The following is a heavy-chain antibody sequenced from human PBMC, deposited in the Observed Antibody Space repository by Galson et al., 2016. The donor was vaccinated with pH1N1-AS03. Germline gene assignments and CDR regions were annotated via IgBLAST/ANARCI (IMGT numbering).Heavy chain of an antibody. CDR3: IGQEYITSLGWSQPF. CDR2: LNEADSHAT. V-gene: IGHV3-73*01. J-gene: IGHJ4*02. Sequence: SLRLSCAASGSALTSYWNHWVRQAPGKGLVWVGRLNEADSHATLYTASVKGRFAISRGDSQTASYLQMNNVRIEDTAVYYCIGQEYITSLGWSQPFWGPGIQVTVSS. CDR1: GSALTSYW. D-gene: IGHD2/OR15-2a*01.